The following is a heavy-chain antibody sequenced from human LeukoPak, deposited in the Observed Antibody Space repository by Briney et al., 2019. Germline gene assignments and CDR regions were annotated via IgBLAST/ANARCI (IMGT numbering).Heavy chain of an antibody. CDR3: ARRDYYGSGSPDF. Sequence: GGSLRLSCAASGFTFHDYGMSWVRQSPGKGLEWVSGINWNGDRTGYADSVKGRFAISRDNAKKSLYLQMNSLRAEDTALYYCARRDYYGSGSPDFWGQGTLVTVSS. V-gene: IGHV3-20*04. CDR1: GFTFHDYG. D-gene: IGHD3-10*01. J-gene: IGHJ4*02. CDR2: INWNGDRT.